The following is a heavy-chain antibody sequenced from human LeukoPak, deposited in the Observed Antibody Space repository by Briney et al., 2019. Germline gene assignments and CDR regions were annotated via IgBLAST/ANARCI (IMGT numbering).Heavy chain of an antibody. CDR3: ANRPPNTRYDF. D-gene: IGHD1-1*01. J-gene: IGHJ4*02. CDR2: ISSGGDNT. Sequence: GGSLRLSCAASGFTFSTYAMSWVRQAPGKGLEWVSAISSGGDNTYYADSVKGRFTISRDNSKSTLYLQMNSLRAEDTAVYYCANRPPNTRYDFWGQGTLVTVSS. CDR1: GFTFSTYA. V-gene: IGHV3-23*01.